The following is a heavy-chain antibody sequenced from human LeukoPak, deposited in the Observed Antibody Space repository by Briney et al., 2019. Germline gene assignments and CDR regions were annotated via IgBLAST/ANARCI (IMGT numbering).Heavy chain of an antibody. J-gene: IGHJ4*02. V-gene: IGHV4-59*01. Sequence: PSETLSLTCTVSGGSIRSYCWSWIRQPPGKGLEWIGYIYYSGSTKYNPSLKSRVTISVDTSKNQFSLKLSSVTAADTAVYYCARVDYDILTGKRPIDYWGQGTLVTVSS. CDR2: IYYSGST. CDR1: GGSIRSYC. CDR3: ARVDYDILTGKRPIDY. D-gene: IGHD3-9*01.